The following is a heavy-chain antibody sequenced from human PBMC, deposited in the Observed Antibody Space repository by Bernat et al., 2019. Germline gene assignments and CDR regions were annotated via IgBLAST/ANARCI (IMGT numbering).Heavy chain of an antibody. Sequence: QVQLVESGGGVVQPGRSLRLSCAASGFTFSSYGMHWVRQAPGKGLEWVAVIWYDGSNKYYADSVKGRFTISRDNSKNTLYLQMNSLRAEDTAVYYCARERRIAGVPDAFDIWGQGTMVTVSS. J-gene: IGHJ3*02. CDR2: IWYDGSNK. CDR3: ARERRIAGVPDAFDI. CDR1: GFTFSSYG. V-gene: IGHV3-33*01. D-gene: IGHD1-26*01.